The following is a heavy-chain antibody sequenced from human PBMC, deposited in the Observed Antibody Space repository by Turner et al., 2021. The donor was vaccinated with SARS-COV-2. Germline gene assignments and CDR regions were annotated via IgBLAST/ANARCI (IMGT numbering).Heavy chain of an antibody. V-gene: IGHV3-30*18. CDR1: GFRLSNYG. CDR2: VSYDGTNK. D-gene: IGHD3-16*01. J-gene: IGHJ4*02. Sequence: VQLVESGGGVVQPGSSLRLSCPVSGFRLSNYGMHWVRQAPGKGLEWVAFVSYDGTNKDYADSVKGRFTISRDNANNTLYLQMNSLRGEDTALYYCAKGLRTFGYFDSWGQGTLVTVSS. CDR3: AKGLRTFGYFDS.